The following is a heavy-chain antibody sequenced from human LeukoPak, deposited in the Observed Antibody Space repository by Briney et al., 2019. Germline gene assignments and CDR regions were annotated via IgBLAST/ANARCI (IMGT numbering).Heavy chain of an antibody. Sequence: GESLQISCKGSGYSFTSYWIGWVRQMPGKGLEWMGIIYPGDSDTRYSPSFQGQVTISADKSISTAYLQWSSLKASDTAMYYCARPKTVTNRLYAFDIWGQGTMVTVSS. CDR1: GYSFTSYW. V-gene: IGHV5-51*01. J-gene: IGHJ3*02. CDR3: ARPKTVTNRLYAFDI. CDR2: IYPGDSDT. D-gene: IGHD4-17*01.